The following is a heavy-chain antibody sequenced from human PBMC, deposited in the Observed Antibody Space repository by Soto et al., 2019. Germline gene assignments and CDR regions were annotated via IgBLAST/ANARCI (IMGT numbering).Heavy chain of an antibody. J-gene: IGHJ4*02. V-gene: IGHV4-59*01. CDR1: GGSIGSYY. Sequence: PSETLSLTCTVSGGSIGSYYWSWIRQTPGKGLEWICYIYYSGTTYYNPSLKSRVTISVDTSKNQFSLKLTSVTAADTAVYYCARDFRYAGYDSTGYYYGGHFDYWGQGALVTVSS. CDR3: ARDFRYAGYDSTGYYYGGHFDY. CDR2: IYYSGTT. D-gene: IGHD3-22*01.